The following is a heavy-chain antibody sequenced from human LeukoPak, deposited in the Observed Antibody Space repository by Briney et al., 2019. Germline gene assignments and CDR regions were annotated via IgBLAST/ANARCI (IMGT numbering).Heavy chain of an antibody. CDR3: AKGYGGNNYYFDY. D-gene: IGHD4-23*01. CDR1: GFTFSSYA. J-gene: IGHJ4*02. Sequence: AGGSLRLSCAASGFTFSSYAMSWVRQAPGKGLEWVSAISGSGGSTYYADSVKGRFTISRDNSKNTLYLQMNSLRAEDTAVYYCAKGYGGNNYYFDYWGQGTLVTVPS. CDR2: ISGSGGST. V-gene: IGHV3-23*01.